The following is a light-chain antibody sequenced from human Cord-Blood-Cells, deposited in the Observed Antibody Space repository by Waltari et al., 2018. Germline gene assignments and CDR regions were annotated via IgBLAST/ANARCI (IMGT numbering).Light chain of an antibody. CDR2: DVS. CDR1: RSAVGGYNH. CDR3: CSYAGSYTLV. V-gene: IGLV2-11*01. Sequence: QSALTQPRSVSGSPGQSVTISCTGTRSAVGGYNHVSWYQQHPGKAPKLMIYDVSKRPSGVPDRFSGSKSGNTASLTISGLQAEDEADYYCCSYAGSYTLVFGGGTKLTVL. J-gene: IGLJ2*01.